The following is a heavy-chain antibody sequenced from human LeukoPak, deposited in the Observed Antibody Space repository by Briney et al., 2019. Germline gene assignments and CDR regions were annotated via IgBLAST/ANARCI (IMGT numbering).Heavy chain of an antibody. CDR3: ARHVAMIRGADAFDI. CDR2: IYYSGST. Sequence: SSETLSLTCTVSGGSISSYYWSWIRQPPGRGLEWIGYIYYSGSTNDNPSLKSRVTISVDTSKNQFSLDLSSVTAADTAVHYCARHVAMIRGADAFDIWGQGTKVTVSS. V-gene: IGHV4-59*08. CDR1: GGSISSYY. D-gene: IGHD3-10*01. J-gene: IGHJ3*02.